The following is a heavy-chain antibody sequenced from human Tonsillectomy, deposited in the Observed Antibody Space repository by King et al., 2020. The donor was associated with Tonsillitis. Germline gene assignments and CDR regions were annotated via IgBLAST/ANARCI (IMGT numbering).Heavy chain of an antibody. CDR2: IYPGDSAS. D-gene: IGHD2-15*01. CDR3: ARLVDGRAAWFDP. CDR1: GYTFSNFW. Sequence: QLVQSGAEVRKPGESLKISCKGSGYTFSNFWIGWVRQMPGKGLEWMGIIYPGDSASSYSPSFQGQVTISADKSISTAYLQWSSLKASDPAMYYCARLVDGRAAWFDPWGQGTLVTVSS. J-gene: IGHJ5*02. V-gene: IGHV5-51*03.